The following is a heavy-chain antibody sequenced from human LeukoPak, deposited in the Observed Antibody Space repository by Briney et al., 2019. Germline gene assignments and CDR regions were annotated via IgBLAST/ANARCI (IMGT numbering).Heavy chain of an antibody. Sequence: GGSLRLSCAVSGVTFRSYAMTWGRQAAGEGGGWGSGISVSGDRTYYAHSVTARSTISTHYSKNPLYLQTTSLRAEDTAVYYCAKDWDIAVAANIESWGQGALVTVSS. CDR1: GVTFRSYA. V-gene: IGHV3-23*01. D-gene: IGHD6-19*01. J-gene: IGHJ4*02. CDR3: AKDWDIAVAANIES. CDR2: ISVSGDRT.